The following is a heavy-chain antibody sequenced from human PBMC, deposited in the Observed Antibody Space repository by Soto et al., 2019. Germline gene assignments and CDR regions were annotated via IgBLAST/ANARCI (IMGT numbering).Heavy chain of an antibody. D-gene: IGHD6-13*01. CDR1: GFTFSSYG. CDR2: ISYDGSTK. CDR3: AKESPPTRWYAAGFDP. J-gene: IGHJ5*02. V-gene: IGHV3-30*18. Sequence: QVQLVESGGGVVQPGRSLRLSCAASGFTFSSYGMHWVRQAPGKGLEWVAVISYDGSTKYYADSMKGRFTISRDNSKNALSLQMNSLRAEDAAVYYSAKESPPTRWYAAGFDPVAQGLLVTVSS.